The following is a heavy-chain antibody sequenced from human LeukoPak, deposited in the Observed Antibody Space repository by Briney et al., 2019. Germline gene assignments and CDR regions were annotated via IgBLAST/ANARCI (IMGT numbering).Heavy chain of an antibody. D-gene: IGHD1-26*01. CDR1: GGSISSYY. J-gene: IGHJ4*02. V-gene: IGHV4-59*01. CDR3: ARVRGSYSPFDY. CDR2: IYYSGST. Sequence: SETLSLTCTVSGGSISSYYWSWIRQPPGKGLEWIGYIYYSGSTNYNPSLKSRVTISVDTSKNQFSLELSSVTAADTAVYYCARVRGSYSPFDYWGQGTLVTVSS.